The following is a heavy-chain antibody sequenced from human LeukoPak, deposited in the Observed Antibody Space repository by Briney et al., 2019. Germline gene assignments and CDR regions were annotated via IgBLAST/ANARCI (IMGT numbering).Heavy chain of an antibody. J-gene: IGHJ4*02. D-gene: IGHD2-2*01. V-gene: IGHV3-30*02. Sequence: GGSLRLSCAASGFTFSSYGMHWVRQAPGKGLEWVAFIRYDGSNKYYADSVKGRLTISRDNSKNTLYLQMNSLRAEDTAVYYCAKGVFIVVVPAATDWGQGTLVTVSS. CDR2: IRYDGSNK. CDR1: GFTFSSYG. CDR3: AKGVFIVVVPAATD.